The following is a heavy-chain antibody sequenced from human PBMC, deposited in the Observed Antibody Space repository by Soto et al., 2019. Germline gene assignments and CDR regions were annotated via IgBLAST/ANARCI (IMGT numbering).Heavy chain of an antibody. CDR2: IYYSGST. D-gene: IGHD1-26*01. Sequence: QLQLQESGPGLVKPSETLSLTCTVSGGSISSSSYYWGWIRQPPGKGLEWIGSIYYSGSTYYNPSLKSRVTISVDTSKNQFSLKLSSVTAADTAVYYCSAPGGSGSYPDDYWGQGTLVTVSS. CDR1: GGSISSSSYY. V-gene: IGHV4-39*01. J-gene: IGHJ4*02. CDR3: SAPGGSGSYPDDY.